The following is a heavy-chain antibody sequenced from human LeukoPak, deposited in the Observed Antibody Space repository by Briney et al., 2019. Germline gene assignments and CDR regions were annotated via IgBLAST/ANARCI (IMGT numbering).Heavy chain of an antibody. V-gene: IGHV3-7*01. CDR3: ARENGVGAMGVADY. CDR1: GFTFSSYW. CDR2: IKQDGSEK. Sequence: PGGSLRLSCAASGFTFSSYWMSWVRQAPGKGLEWVANIKQDGSEKYYVDSVKGRFTISRDNAKNSLYLQMNSLRAEDTAVYYCARENGVGAMGVADYWGQGTLVTVSS. J-gene: IGHJ4*02. D-gene: IGHD1-26*01.